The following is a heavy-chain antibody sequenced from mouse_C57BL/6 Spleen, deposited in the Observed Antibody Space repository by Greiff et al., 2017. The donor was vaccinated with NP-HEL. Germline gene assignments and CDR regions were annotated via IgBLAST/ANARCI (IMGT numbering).Heavy chain of an antibody. CDR2: ISSGGDYI. CDR3: TRDGDGYPYYYAMDY. V-gene: IGHV5-9-1*02. J-gene: IGHJ4*01. D-gene: IGHD2-3*01. CDR1: GFTFSSYA. Sequence: EVKVVESGEGLVKPGGSLKLSCAASGFTFSSYAMSWVRQTPEKRLEWVAYISSGGDYIYYADTVKGRFTISRDNARNTLYLQMSSLKSEDTAMYYCTRDGDGYPYYYAMDYWGQGTSVTVSS.